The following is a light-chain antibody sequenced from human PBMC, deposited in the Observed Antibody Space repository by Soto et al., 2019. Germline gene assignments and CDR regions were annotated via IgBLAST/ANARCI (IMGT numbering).Light chain of an antibody. V-gene: IGKV3-20*01. CDR1: QSVSSSY. Sequence: EIVLTHSPGTLSLSPCEGAALSWSASQSVSSSYLAWYQQKPGQAPRLLIYGASSRATGIPDRFSGSGSGTDFTLTISRLEPEDFAVYNCQQYGTSPPTFGQGTKVDIK. CDR3: QQYGTSPPT. CDR2: GAS. J-gene: IGKJ1*01.